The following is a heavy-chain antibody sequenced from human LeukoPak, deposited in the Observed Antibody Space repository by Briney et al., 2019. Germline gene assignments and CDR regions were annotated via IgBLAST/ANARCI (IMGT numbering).Heavy chain of an antibody. CDR1: GFTFSTYG. Sequence: GGSLRLSCAASGFTFSTYGMHWVRQAPSKGLEWVALIWYDGSNKYYADSVKGRFTISRDNSKNTLYLQMNSLRAEDTAVYYCAKDLRYYDFWSGLADYWGQGTLVTVSS. V-gene: IGHV3-33*06. J-gene: IGHJ4*02. D-gene: IGHD3-3*01. CDR2: IWYDGSNK. CDR3: AKDLRYYDFWSGLADY.